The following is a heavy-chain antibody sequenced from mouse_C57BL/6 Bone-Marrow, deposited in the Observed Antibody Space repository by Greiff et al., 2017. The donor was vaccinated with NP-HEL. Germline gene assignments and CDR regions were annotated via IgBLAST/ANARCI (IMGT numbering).Heavy chain of an antibody. CDR3: ARGDYYGSSYPWYFDV. Sequence: VQLKESGPSLVRPSQTLSLTCTVTGFSINSDCYWIWIRQFPGNKLEYIGYTFYSGITYYNPSLESRTYITRDTSKNQFSLKLSSVTTEDTATYNCARGDYYGSSYPWYFDVWGTGTTVTVSS. V-gene: IGHV3-3*01. CDR1: GFSINSDCY. J-gene: IGHJ1*03. CDR2: TFYSGIT. D-gene: IGHD1-1*01.